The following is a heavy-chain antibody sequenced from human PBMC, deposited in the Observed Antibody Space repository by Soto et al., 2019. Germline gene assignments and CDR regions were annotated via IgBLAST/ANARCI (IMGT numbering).Heavy chain of an antibody. D-gene: IGHD2-2*01. V-gene: IGHV5-51*01. J-gene: IGHJ6*02. CDR1: GYSFTTYW. Sequence: PGESLKISCKGSGYSFTTYWIGWVRQMPGKGLEWMGIIYPGDSDTTYGPSFQGQVTISADKSISTAYLQWSSLKASDTAMYYCARLQAYCISTTCYSYYGMDVWGQGTTVPVAS. CDR3: ARLQAYCISTTCYSYYGMDV. CDR2: IYPGDSDT.